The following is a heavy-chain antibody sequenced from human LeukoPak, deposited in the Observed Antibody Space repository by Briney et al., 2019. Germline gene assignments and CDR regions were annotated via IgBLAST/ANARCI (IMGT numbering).Heavy chain of an antibody. CDR2: MSPNSGDT. J-gene: IGHJ5*02. D-gene: IGHD3-10*01. V-gene: IGHV1-8*01. CDR1: GYTFTTHD. CDR3: ARDHSRKEGVTTYWWFDP. Sequence: ASVKVSCKASGYTFTTHDINWVRQATGQGLEWLGWMSPNSGDTGYAQKFQGRVTMTSDSSISTAYMELSSLRSEDTAVYYCARDHSRKEGVTTYWWFDPWGQGTLVTVSS.